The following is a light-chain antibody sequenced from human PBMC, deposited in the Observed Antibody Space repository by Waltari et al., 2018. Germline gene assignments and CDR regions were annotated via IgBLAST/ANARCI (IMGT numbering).Light chain of an antibody. V-gene: IGKV3-15*01. CDR1: ERVITK. CDR3: QQYYSYPRT. Sequence: ETVMTQSPATRSVSPGEGATLSCRASERVITKLAWYERKSGQAHRLLIYGASTRATGIPARFSGTGSGTEFTLTVSSLQSEDFATYYCQQYYSYPRTFGQGTKVEIK. J-gene: IGKJ1*01. CDR2: GAS.